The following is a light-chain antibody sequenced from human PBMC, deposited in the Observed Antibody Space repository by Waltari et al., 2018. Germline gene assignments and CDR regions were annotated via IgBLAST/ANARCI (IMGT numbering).Light chain of an antibody. CDR2: DAS. CDR1: RDINNF. CDR3: QQYDDFPPYT. J-gene: IGKJ2*01. Sequence: DIQMTQSPSFLSASVGDRVTISCQASRDINNFLNWYQQKPGKAPKLLIYDASNLAIGVPSRFSGRGSGTHFTLTIISLQPEHVATYYCQQYDDFPPYTFGQGTKVEIK. V-gene: IGKV1-33*01.